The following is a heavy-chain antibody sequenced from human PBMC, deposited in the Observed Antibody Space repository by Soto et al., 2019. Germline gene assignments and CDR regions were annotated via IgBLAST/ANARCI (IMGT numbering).Heavy chain of an antibody. D-gene: IGHD3-3*01. CDR3: ARAGAPQKPTIFGVAYSTTNDNRFDP. V-gene: IGHV3-7*05. J-gene: IGHJ5*02. CDR2: IKQDGSEK. CDR1: GFTFSSYW. Sequence: PGGSLRLSCAASGFTFSSYWMSWVRQAPGKGLEWVANIKQDGSEKYYVDSVKGRFTISRDNAKNSLYLQMNSLRAEDTAVYYCARAGAPQKPTIFGVAYSTTNDNRFDPWGQGTLVTVSS.